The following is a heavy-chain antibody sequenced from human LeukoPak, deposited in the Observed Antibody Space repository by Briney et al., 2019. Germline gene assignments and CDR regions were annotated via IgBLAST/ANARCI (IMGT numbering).Heavy chain of an antibody. J-gene: IGHJ3*02. CDR2: INHSGST. CDR3: ASGGPYYDILTGYRRGAFDI. CDR1: GGSFSGYY. V-gene: IGHV4-34*01. D-gene: IGHD3-9*01. Sequence: KPSETLSLTCAVYGGSFSGYYWSWIRQPPGKGLEWIGEINHSGSTNYNPFLKSRVTISVDTSKNQFSLKLSSVTAADTAVYYCASGGPYYDILTGYRRGAFDIWGQGTMVTVSS.